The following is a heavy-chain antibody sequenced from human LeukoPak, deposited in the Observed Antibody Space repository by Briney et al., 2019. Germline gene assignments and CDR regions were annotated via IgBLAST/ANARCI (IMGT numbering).Heavy chain of an antibody. CDR1: GFTFSSYG. V-gene: IGHV3-33*01. CDR3: ARGRRPLGPMVRGLVYYSMHV. Sequence: GRSLRLSCAASGFTFSSYGMHWVRQAPGKGLEWVAVIWYDGSNKYYADSVKGRFTISRDNSKNTLYLQMNSLRAEDTAVYYCARGRRPLGPMVRGLVYYSMHVWGQGTTVTVSS. CDR2: IWYDGSNK. J-gene: IGHJ6*02. D-gene: IGHD3-10*01.